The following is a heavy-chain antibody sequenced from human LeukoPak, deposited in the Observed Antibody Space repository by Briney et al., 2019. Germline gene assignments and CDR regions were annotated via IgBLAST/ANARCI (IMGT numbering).Heavy chain of an antibody. CDR3: ARGGYGPDY. J-gene: IGHJ4*02. CDR1: GFTFSSYS. CDR2: ISSSSSTI. V-gene: IGHV3-48*01. D-gene: IGHD1-1*01. Sequence: GGSLRLSCVASGFTFSSYSMNWVRQAPGKGLEWVSYISSSSSTIYYADSVKGRFAISRDNAKNSLYLQMNSLRAEDTAVYYCARGGYGPDYWGQGTLVTVSS.